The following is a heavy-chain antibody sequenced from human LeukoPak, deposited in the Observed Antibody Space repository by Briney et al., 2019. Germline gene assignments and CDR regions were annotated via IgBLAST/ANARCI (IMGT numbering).Heavy chain of an antibody. CDR3: ARDHRYYYAPDAFDI. CDR1: GGSINSYY. CDR2: ISYSGST. Sequence: SETLSLTCIVSGGSINSYYWSWIRQPPGKGLEWIGYISYSGSTNYNPSLKSRVTISVDTSKNQFSLKLGSVTAADTAVYYCARDHRYYYAPDAFDIWGQGTMVTVSS. V-gene: IGHV4-59*12. D-gene: IGHD3-10*01. J-gene: IGHJ3*02.